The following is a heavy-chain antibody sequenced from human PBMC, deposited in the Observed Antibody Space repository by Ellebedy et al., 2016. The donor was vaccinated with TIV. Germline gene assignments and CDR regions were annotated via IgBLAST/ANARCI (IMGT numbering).Heavy chain of an antibody. CDR1: GYTFTSYD. CDR2: INPNSGGT. Sequence: ASVKVSXXASGYTFTSYDINWVRQATGQGLEWMGWINPNSGGTNYAQKFQGRVTMTRDTSISTAYMELSRLRSDDTAVYYCARASSVGIVVVPAAHGFDYWGQGTLVTVSS. J-gene: IGHJ4*02. CDR3: ARASSVGIVVVPAAHGFDY. D-gene: IGHD2-2*01. V-gene: IGHV1-2*02.